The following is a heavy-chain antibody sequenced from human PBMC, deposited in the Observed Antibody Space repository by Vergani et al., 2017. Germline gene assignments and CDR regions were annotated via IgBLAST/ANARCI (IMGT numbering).Heavy chain of an antibody. V-gene: IGHV3-30-3*01. CDR2: VSFDGNYK. CDR3: ARSYGDTSSRRGDAFDL. CDR1: RFTFNSFA. D-gene: IGHD3-16*01. J-gene: IGHJ3*01. Sequence: QVHLVESGGGVVQPGRSLRLSCAASRFTFNSFAMHWLRQAPGKGLEWVAVVSFDGNYKYYADSVKGRFTISRDNSKNTLYLQMTSLRTEDTAFYFCARSYGDTSSRRGDAFDLWGQGTVVSVSS.